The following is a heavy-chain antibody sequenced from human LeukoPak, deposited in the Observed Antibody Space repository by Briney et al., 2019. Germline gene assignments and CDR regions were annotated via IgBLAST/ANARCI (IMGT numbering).Heavy chain of an antibody. Sequence: ASVKVSCKASGYTFTSYYMHWVRQAPGQGLEWMGWISAYNGNTNYAQKLQGRVTMTTDTSTSTAYMELRSLRSDDTAVYYCARDHCSGGSCSTFNWFDPWGQGTLVTVSS. J-gene: IGHJ5*02. CDR1: GYTFTSYY. D-gene: IGHD2-15*01. CDR3: ARDHCSGGSCSTFNWFDP. V-gene: IGHV1-18*04. CDR2: ISAYNGNT.